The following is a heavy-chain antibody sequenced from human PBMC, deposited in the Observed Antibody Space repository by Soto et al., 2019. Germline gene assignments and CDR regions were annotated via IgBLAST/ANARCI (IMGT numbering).Heavy chain of an antibody. CDR2: INPNSGGT. D-gene: IGHD6-19*01. J-gene: IGHJ6*02. CDR1: GYTFTGYY. CDR3: ARNAYSGWFRSRMDV. Sequence: ASVKVSCKASGYTFTGYYMHWVRQAPGQGLEWMGWINPNSGGTNYAQKFQGWVTMTRDTSISTAYMELSRLRSDDTAVYYCARNAYSGWFRSRMDVWGQGTTVTVYS. V-gene: IGHV1-2*04.